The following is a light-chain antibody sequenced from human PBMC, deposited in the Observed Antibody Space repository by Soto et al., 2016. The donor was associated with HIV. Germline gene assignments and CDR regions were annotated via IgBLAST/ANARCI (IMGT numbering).Light chain of an antibody. CDR2: KTS. CDR3: QQYNSVPWT. Sequence: ALAPSTLSASVGDRVTITCRASQSVSVWLAWYQQKPGKAPNLLIFKTSTLEIGVPSRFSGSGSGTDFTLTLSSVQPDDVGTYYCQQYNSVPWTFGQGTKLEMK. J-gene: IGKJ1*01. CDR1: QSVSVW. V-gene: IGKV1-5*03.